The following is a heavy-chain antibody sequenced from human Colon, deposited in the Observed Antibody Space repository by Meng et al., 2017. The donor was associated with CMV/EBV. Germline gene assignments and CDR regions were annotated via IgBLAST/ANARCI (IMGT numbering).Heavy chain of an antibody. CDR1: GFAFSSHG. CDR3: ARNCGTYYLGPAY. D-gene: IGHD1-26*01. Sequence: GESLKISCAASGFAFSSHGMHWVRQAPGKGLEWVAYIRSDGSNKFYADSVKGRFTISRDTSKNTLYLQMDSLTAGDTAVYYCARNCGTYYLGPAYWGQGTLVTVSS. V-gene: IGHV3-30*02. CDR2: IRSDGSNK. J-gene: IGHJ4*02.